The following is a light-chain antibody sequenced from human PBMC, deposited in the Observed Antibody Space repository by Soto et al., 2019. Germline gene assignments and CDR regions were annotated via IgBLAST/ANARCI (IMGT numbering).Light chain of an antibody. Sequence: QSVLTQPPSVSEAPRQRVTISCSGSSSNIGNNAVNWYQQLPGKAPKLLNYYDDLLPSGVSDRFSGSKSGTSASLAISGLQSEDEADYYCAAWDDSLNGHNYVFGTGTKLTVL. CDR1: SSNIGNNA. V-gene: IGLV1-36*01. CDR3: AAWDDSLNGHNYV. CDR2: YDD. J-gene: IGLJ1*01.